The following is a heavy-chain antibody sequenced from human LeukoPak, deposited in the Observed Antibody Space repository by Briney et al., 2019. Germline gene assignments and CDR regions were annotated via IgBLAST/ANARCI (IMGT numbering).Heavy chain of an antibody. J-gene: IGHJ4*02. CDR1: GFTFNKYW. Sequence: GGSLRLSCAASGFTFNKYWLTWVSQARAKGLEWVANIHQDDSQIYYLESVEGRFTITRDNAKNSLHLQMNRLRDEDTAIYYCARGYYYSGTYYLSFFDYWGQGTLVTVSS. D-gene: IGHD3-10*01. CDR2: IHQDDSQI. CDR3: ARGYYYSGTYYLSFFDY. V-gene: IGHV3-7*01.